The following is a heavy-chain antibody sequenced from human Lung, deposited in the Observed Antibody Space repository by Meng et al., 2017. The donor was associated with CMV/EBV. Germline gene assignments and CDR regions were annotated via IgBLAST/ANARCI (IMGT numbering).Heavy chain of an antibody. D-gene: IGHD5-18*01. V-gene: IGHV3-74*01. CDR1: GFTFSGYW. CDR3: ARYPPRPGYNFDS. CDR2: IKSDDSSI. Sequence: SCAASGFTFSGYWMHWLRQAPGKGLVWVSRIKSDDSSISYADSVKGLFTISRDNAKNTLYLQMNDLRDEDTAVYYCARYPPRPGYNFDSLDQGTLVTVSS. J-gene: IGHJ4*02.